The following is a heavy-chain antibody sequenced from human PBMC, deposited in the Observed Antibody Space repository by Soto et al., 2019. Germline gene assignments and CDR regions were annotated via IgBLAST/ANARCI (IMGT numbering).Heavy chain of an antibody. J-gene: IGHJ1*01. D-gene: IGHD6-6*01. Sequence: GGSLRLSCAASGFTFDDYAMHWVRQAPGKGLEWVSGISWNSGSIGYADSVKGSFTISRDNAKNSLYLQMNSLRAEDTALYYCAKGHVSSSSYFQHWGQGTLVTVSS. CDR2: ISWNSGSI. CDR3: AKGHVSSSSYFQH. CDR1: GFTFDDYA. V-gene: IGHV3-9*01.